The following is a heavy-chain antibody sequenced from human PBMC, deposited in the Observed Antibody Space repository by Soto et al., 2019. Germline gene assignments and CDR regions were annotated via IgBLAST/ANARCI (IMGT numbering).Heavy chain of an antibody. V-gene: IGHV4-59*01. J-gene: IGHJ4*02. D-gene: IGHD3-9*01. CDR2: IYYSGST. CDR1: GGSISSYY. CDR3: ARGYYDILTGYHPHDY. Sequence: TSETLSLTCTVSGGSISSYYWSWIRQPPGKGLEWIGYIYYSGSTNYNPSLKSRVTISVDTSKNQFSLKLSSVTAADTAVYYCARGYYDILTGYHPHDYWGQGTLVTVS.